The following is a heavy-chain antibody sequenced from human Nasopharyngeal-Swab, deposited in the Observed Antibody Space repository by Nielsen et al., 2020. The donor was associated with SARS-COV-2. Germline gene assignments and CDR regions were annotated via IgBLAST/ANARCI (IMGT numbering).Heavy chain of an antibody. D-gene: IGHD1-1*01. Sequence: ASVKVSCKASGYTFTDYNMHWVRQAPGQGLEWMGWMKPSSGVTNYAQNFQGRVTMASDTSSNTAYMELSRLTSDDTAVYFCARDRSTTGWNDAFDIWGQGTVVTVSS. V-gene: IGHV1-2*02. J-gene: IGHJ3*02. CDR3: ARDRSTTGWNDAFDI. CDR1: GYTFTDYN. CDR2: MKPSSGVT.